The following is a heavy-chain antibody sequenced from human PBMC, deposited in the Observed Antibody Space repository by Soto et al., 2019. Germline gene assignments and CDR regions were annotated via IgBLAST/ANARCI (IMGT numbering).Heavy chain of an antibody. J-gene: IGHJ1*01. CDR1: GCTFSSYG. CDR3: AKDGSSGIQYFQH. D-gene: IGHD3-10*01. CDR2: ISGSGGST. V-gene: IGHV3-23*01. Sequence: PGGSLRLSCAASGCTFSSYGMSWVRQAPGKGLEWVSAISGSGGSTYYADSVKGRFTISRDNSKNTLYLQMNSLRAEDTAVYYCAKDGSSGIQYFQHWGQGTLVTVSS.